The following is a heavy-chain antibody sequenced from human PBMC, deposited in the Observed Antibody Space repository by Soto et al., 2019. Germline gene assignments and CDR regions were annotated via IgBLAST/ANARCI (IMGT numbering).Heavy chain of an antibody. D-gene: IGHD3-9*01. CDR3: ASADERYYDILTGYYPFDY. Sequence: PETLSLTCTVSGGSISSSSYYWGWIRQPPGKGLEWIGSIYYSGSTYYNPSLKSRVTISVDTSKNQFSLKLSSVTAADTAVYYCASADERYYDILTGYYPFDYWGQGTLGTVSS. V-gene: IGHV4-39*07. J-gene: IGHJ4*02. CDR1: GGSISSSSYY. CDR2: IYYSGST.